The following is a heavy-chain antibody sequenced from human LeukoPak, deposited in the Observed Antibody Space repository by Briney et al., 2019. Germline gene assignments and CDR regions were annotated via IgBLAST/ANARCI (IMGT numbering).Heavy chain of an antibody. CDR3: ARGQQLASN. CDR1: GYTFTGYY. V-gene: IGHV1-2*02. CDR2: INPNSGGT. Sequence: ASVKVSCKASGYTFTGYYIYWVRQAPGQGLEWMGWINPNSGGTNYAQKFQGRVTMTREMSISTAYMELSRLRSDDTAVYYCARGQQLASNWGEGTLVTVSS. J-gene: IGHJ4*02. D-gene: IGHD6-13*01.